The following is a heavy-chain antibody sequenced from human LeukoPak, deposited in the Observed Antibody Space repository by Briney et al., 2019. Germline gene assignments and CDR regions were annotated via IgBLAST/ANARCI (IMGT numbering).Heavy chain of an antibody. CDR2: LYYSGNT. D-gene: IGHD6-19*01. J-gene: IGHJ6*03. CDR3: ARNIAVAGRGDYMDV. CDR1: GGSISSYY. Sequence: KPSETLSLTCTVSGGSISSYYWSWIRQPPGKGLEWIGSLYYSGNTYYNPSLKSRVTISVDTSKNQFSLKLSSVTAADTAVYYCARNIAVAGRGDYMDVWGKGTTVTISS. V-gene: IGHV4-39*01.